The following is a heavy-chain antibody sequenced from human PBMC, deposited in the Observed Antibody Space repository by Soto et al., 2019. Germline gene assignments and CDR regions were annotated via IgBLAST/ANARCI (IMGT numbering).Heavy chain of an antibody. Sequence: EVQLLESGGGLVQPGGSLRLSCAASGFTFSSDAMSWVRQAPGKGLEWVSAISGSGGSTYYADSVKGRFTISRDNSKNTLYLQMNSLRAEDTAVYYCAKWGRGYSWYKLGDYWGQGTLVTVSS. CDR1: GFTFSSDA. CDR2: ISGSGGST. V-gene: IGHV3-23*01. CDR3: AKWGRGYSWYKLGDY. D-gene: IGHD5-18*01. J-gene: IGHJ4*02.